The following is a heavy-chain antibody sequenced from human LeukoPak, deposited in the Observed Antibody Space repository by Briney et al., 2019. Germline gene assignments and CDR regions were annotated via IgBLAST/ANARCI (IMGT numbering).Heavy chain of an antibody. Sequence: KPSETLSLTCTVSGGSISSYHWGWIRPPPGEGLEWIEYIYYSGSTNYNPSLKSRVTISVDTSKNQFSLKLSSVTAADTAVYYCARRSGDDAFDIWGQGTMVTVSS. CDR2: IYYSGST. J-gene: IGHJ3*02. CDR3: ARRSGDDAFDI. D-gene: IGHD7-27*01. V-gene: IGHV4-59*01. CDR1: GGSISSYH.